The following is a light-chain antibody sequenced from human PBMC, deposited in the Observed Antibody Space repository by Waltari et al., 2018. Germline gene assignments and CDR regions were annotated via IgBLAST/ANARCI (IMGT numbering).Light chain of an antibody. V-gene: IGLV2-14*01. J-gene: IGLJ3*02. CDR2: EVS. CDR3: SSFTSTNTLL. CDR1: SSDIGAYKY. Sequence: QSALTQPASVSGSPGQSITISCTGTSSDIGAYKYVSWYQQYPDKAPKLIIYEVSNRPSGVSNRFSVSKSGNTASLSISGLQAEDESDYYCSSFTSTNTLLFGGGTKLTVL.